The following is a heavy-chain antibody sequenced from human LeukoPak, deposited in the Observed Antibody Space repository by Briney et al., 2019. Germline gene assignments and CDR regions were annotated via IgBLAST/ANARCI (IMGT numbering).Heavy chain of an antibody. CDR2: INHSGST. V-gene: IGHV4-34*01. CDR3: ARGGYSSSSTQAYYYYYGMDV. CDR1: GGSFSGYY. Sequence: SETLSLTCAVYGGSFSGYYWSWIRQPPGKGLGWIGEINHSGSTNYNPSLKSRVTISVDTSKNQFSLKLSSVTAADTAVYYCARGGYSSSSTQAYYYYYGMDVWGQGTTVTVSS. D-gene: IGHD6-6*01. J-gene: IGHJ6*02.